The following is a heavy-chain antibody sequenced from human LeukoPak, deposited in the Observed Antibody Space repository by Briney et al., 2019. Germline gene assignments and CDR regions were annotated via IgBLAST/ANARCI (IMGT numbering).Heavy chain of an antibody. CDR2: IDTAGGT. D-gene: IGHD3-16*01. CDR1: GFTFSSYD. J-gene: IGHJ3*02. V-gene: IGHV3-13*04. Sequence: GGSLRLSCAASGFTFSSYDMHWVRQATGKGLEWVSAIDTAGGTYYPGSVKGRFTISRENAKNSLYLQMNSLRAEDTAVYYCARFWVWAFDIWGQGTMVTVSS. CDR3: ARFWVWAFDI.